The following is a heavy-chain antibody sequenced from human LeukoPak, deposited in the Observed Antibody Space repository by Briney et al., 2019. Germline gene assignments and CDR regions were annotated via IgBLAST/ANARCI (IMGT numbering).Heavy chain of an antibody. Sequence: SSVNVSCKASGYTFTGYYMHWVRQAPGQGLEWMGWINPNSGGTNYAQKFQGWVTMTRDTSISTAYMELSRLRSDDTAVYYCARGGYFDSPPPSNWFDPWGQGTLVTVSS. V-gene: IGHV1-2*04. CDR2: INPNSGGT. D-gene: IGHD3-9*01. CDR3: ARGGYFDSPPPSNWFDP. CDR1: GYTFTGYY. J-gene: IGHJ5*02.